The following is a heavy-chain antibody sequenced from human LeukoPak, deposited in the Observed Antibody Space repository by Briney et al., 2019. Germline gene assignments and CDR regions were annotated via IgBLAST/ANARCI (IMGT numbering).Heavy chain of an antibody. CDR3: ARVRYSYGYDAFDI. V-gene: IGHV4-59*01. Sequence: PSETLSLTCTVSGGSISSYYWSWLRQPPGKGLEWIGYIYYSGSTNYNPSLKSRVTISVDTSKNQFSLKLSSVTAADTAVYYCARVRYSYGYDAFDIWGQGTMVTVSS. CDR2: IYYSGST. J-gene: IGHJ3*02. CDR1: GGSISSYY. D-gene: IGHD5-18*01.